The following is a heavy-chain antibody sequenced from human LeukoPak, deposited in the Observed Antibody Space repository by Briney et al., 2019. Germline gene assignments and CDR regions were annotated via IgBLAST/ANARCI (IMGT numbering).Heavy chain of an antibody. J-gene: IGHJ5*02. CDR3: AKEHRYSGSSP. D-gene: IGHD1-26*01. CDR2: ISGSGGST. CDR1: GFTFSSYA. V-gene: IGHV3-23*01. Sequence: GGSLRLSCAASGFTFSSYAMSWVGQAQGRGLKGVSAISGSGGSTYYADSVKGRFTISRDNSKNTLYLQMNSLRAEDTAVYYCAKEHRYSGSSPWGQGTLVTVSS.